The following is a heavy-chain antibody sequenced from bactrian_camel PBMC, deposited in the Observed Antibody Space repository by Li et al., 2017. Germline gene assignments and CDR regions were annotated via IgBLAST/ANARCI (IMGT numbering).Heavy chain of an antibody. CDR3: AAVGGAGFDGYCYGDNKY. J-gene: IGHJ4*01. CDR1: GDISSTYC. CDR2: IYHRMDSR. V-gene: IGHV3S63*01. D-gene: IGHD3*01. Sequence: HVQLVESGGGSVQAGGSLRLSCAASGDISSTYCMGWFRQAPGKEREEVSVIYHRMDSRYYVDSVKGRFTISQDDAKKRVALQMNSLKPEDAAMHYCAAVGGAGFDGYCYGDNKYWSQGTQVTVS.